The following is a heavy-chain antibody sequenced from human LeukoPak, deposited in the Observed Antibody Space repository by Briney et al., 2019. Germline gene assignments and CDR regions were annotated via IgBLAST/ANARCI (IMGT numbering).Heavy chain of an antibody. CDR1: GYTFTSYG. Sequence: GASVKVSCKASGYTFTSYGISWVRQAPGQGLEWMGWISAYNGNTNYAQKLQGRVTMTTDTSTSTAYTELRSLRSDDTAVYYCARVDRFARSGYDYWGQGILVTVSS. D-gene: IGHD3-22*01. J-gene: IGHJ4*02. CDR3: ARVDRFARSGYDY. V-gene: IGHV1-18*01. CDR2: ISAYNGNT.